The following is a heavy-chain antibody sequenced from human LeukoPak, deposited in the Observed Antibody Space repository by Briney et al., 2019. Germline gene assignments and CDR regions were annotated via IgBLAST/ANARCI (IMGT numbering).Heavy chain of an antibody. CDR2: ISPDGRDK. CDR3: ARGIVVVVGASEHFDY. Sequence: GGSLRLSCVASRFTFSTYLMNWVRQAPGKGLERVGTISPDGRDKHYVDSLKSRFTLSRDNAKTSLYLQINSMRADDTALYFCARGIVVVVGASEHFDYWGQGTLITVSS. J-gene: IGHJ4*02. V-gene: IGHV3-7*01. CDR1: RFTFSTYL. D-gene: IGHD2-15*01.